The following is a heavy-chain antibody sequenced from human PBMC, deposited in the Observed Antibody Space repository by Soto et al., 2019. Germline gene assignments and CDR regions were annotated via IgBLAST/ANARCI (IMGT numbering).Heavy chain of an antibody. J-gene: IGHJ4*02. D-gene: IGHD3-22*01. CDR3: ARGHYYDSSGYRMYYFDY. CDR1: GFTVSSNY. V-gene: IGHV3-53*01. Sequence: GGSLRLSCAASGFTVSSNYMSWVRQAPGKGLEWVSVIYSGGSTYYADSVKGRFTISRDNSKNTLYLQMNSLRAEDTAVYYCARGHYYDSSGYRMYYFDYWGQGTLVTVSS. CDR2: IYSGGST.